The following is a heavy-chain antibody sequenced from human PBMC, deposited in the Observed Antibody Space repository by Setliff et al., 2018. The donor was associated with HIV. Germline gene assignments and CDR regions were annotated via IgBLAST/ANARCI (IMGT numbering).Heavy chain of an antibody. J-gene: IGHJ4*02. CDR2: IYTSGST. CDR1: GVSISSGSYY. Sequence: PSETLSLTCTVSGVSISSGSYYWSWIRQPAGKGLEWIGHIYTSGSTNYNPSLKSRVTISVDTSKNQFSLKLSSVTFADTAVYYCARPAPRGYSYGHYYFDYWGQGTLVTVSS. D-gene: IGHD5-18*01. CDR3: ARPAPRGYSYGHYYFDY. V-gene: IGHV4-61*09.